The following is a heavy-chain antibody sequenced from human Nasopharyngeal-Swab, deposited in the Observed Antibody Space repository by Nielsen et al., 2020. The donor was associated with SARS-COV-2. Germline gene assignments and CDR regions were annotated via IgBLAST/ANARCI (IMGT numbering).Heavy chain of an antibody. Sequence: GESLQISWAASGFTFSSYAMSWVSQAPGTVLEWVSIISGSGGSTYYADSVKGRFTISRDNSKNTLYLQMSSLSAEDTAVYYCANRMATVGATRYYCFDSWDQGTLVTVSS. V-gene: IGHV3-23*01. D-gene: IGHD1-26*01. CDR2: ISGSGGST. J-gene: IGHJ4*02. CDR1: GFTFSSYA. CDR3: ANRMATVGATRYYCFDS.